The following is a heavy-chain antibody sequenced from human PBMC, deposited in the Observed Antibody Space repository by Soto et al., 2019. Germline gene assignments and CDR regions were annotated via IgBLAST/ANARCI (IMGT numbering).Heavy chain of an antibody. CDR1: GGSISSGGYS. J-gene: IGHJ4*02. V-gene: IGHV4-30-2*03. Sequence: NPSETLSLTCAVSGGSISSGGYSWSWIRQPPGKGLEWIGRIYFSGSTYNTSSLRSRVPMSIDTSKDHFSLKPKSVTAADTALYFCARQRTSVVTQAYFDVWGPGSLVTVSS. CDR2: IYFSGST. CDR3: ARQRTSVVTQAYFDV. D-gene: IGHD2-21*02.